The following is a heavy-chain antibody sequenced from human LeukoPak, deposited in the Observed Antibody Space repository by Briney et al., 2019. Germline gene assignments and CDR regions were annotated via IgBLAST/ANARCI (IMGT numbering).Heavy chain of an antibody. V-gene: IGHV3-64*01. D-gene: IGHD2-21*01. CDR1: GFNFISYA. CDR3: AIFREY. CDR2: ISRNGGDT. Sequence: GGSLRLSCTVSGFNFISYAMHWVRQGPGRGLEFVSAISRNGGDTSYGNSVRGRFIISRDNSKNTVYLQMGSLRSEDAGVYYCAIFREYWGQGILVAVSS. J-gene: IGHJ4*02.